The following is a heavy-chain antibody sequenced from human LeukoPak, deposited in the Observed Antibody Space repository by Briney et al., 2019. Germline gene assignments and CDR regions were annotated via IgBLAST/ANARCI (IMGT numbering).Heavy chain of an antibody. V-gene: IGHV3-53*01. D-gene: IGHD5-12*01. CDR2: IYSGGST. CDR1: GFTVSSNY. J-gene: IGHJ5*02. CDR3: AREESGIVATMGNWFDP. Sequence: GGSLRLSCAASGFTVSSNYMSWVRQAPGKGLEWVSVIYSGGSTYYADSVKGRFTISRDNSKNTLYLQMNSLRAEDTAVYYCAREESGIVATMGNWFDPWGQGTLVTVSS.